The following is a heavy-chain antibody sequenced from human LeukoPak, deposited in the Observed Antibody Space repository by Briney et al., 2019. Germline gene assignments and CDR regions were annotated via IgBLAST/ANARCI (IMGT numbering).Heavy chain of an antibody. V-gene: IGHV1-2*02. CDR3: ASVGATWYCGGDCYPDY. J-gene: IGHJ4*02. D-gene: IGHD2-21*01. CDR2: INPNSGGT. CDR1: GYSFTGYY. Sequence: ASVKVSCKASGYSFTGYYMHWVRQAPGQGLEWMGWINPNSGGTNYAQKFQGRVTMTRDTSISTAYMELSRLRSDDTDVYYCASVGATWYCGGDCYPDYWGQGTLVTVSS.